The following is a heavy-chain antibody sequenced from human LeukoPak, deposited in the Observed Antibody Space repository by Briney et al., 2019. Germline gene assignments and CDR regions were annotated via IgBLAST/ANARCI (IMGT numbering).Heavy chain of an antibody. V-gene: IGHV1-2*02. CDR2: INPNSGGT. CDR1: GNTFTGYY. D-gene: IGHD3-10*01. CDR3: AVGQAYYYYFDY. Sequence: ASVKVSCKASGNTFTGYYMHWVRQAPGQGLEWMGWINPNSGGTNYAQKFQGRVTMTRDTSISTAYMELSRLRSDDTAVYYCAVGQAYYYYFDYWGQGTLVTVSS. J-gene: IGHJ4*02.